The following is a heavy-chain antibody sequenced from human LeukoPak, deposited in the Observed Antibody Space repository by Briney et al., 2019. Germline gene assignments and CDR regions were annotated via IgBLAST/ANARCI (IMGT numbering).Heavy chain of an antibody. D-gene: IGHD5-12*01. CDR2: INWNGGST. CDR3: ARVRKYSGYYSWYFDL. CDR1: GFTFDDYG. Sequence: GGSLRLSCAASGFTFDDYGMSWVRQAPGKGMDWVSGINWNGGSTGYADSVKGRFTISRDNAKKSLYLQMNSLRAEDTAVYYCARVRKYSGYYSWYFDLWGRGTLVTVSS. J-gene: IGHJ2*01. V-gene: IGHV3-20*04.